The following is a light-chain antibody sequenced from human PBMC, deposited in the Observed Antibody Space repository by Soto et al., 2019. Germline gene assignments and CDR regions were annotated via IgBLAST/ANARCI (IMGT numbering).Light chain of an antibody. CDR3: QQRSNWL. CDR1: QGVSRY. V-gene: IGKV3-11*01. CDR2: DTS. Sequence: IVLTQSPATLSLSPWERATLSCRASQGVSRYLAWYQQKPGQAPRLLIYDTSNRATGIPARFSGSGSGTDFTLTISSLEPEDFAVYYCQQRSNWLFGAATKVDSK. J-gene: IGKJ3*01.